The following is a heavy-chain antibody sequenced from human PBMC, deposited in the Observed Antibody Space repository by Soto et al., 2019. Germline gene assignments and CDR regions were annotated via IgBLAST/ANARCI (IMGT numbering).Heavy chain of an antibody. V-gene: IGHV4-30-2*01. Sequence: QLQLQESGSGLVKPSQTLSLTCAVSGGSISTAGYSWSWIRQPQGKVLEWIGYIFHTGSTYYNPSLKSRVTISIDKSKNQFSLDLTSVTAADAARYYCAREHRLGTYYFASWGQGILVTVSS. J-gene: IGHJ4*02. CDR1: GGSISTAGYS. CDR3: AREHRLGTYYFAS. CDR2: IFHTGST. D-gene: IGHD7-27*01.